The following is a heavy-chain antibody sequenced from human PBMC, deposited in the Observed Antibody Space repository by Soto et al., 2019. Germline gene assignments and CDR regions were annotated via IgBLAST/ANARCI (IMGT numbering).Heavy chain of an antibody. D-gene: IGHD2-2*02. CDR3: ARTANRYCSSTSCYTFDP. CDR2: INSDGSST. V-gene: IGHV3-74*01. Sequence: GGSLRLSCAASGFTFSSYWMHWVRQAPGKGLVWVSRINSDGSSTSYADSVKGRFTISRDNAKNTLYLQMNSLRAEDTAVYYCARTANRYCSSTSCYTFDPWGQGTLVTVSS. J-gene: IGHJ5*02. CDR1: GFTFSSYW.